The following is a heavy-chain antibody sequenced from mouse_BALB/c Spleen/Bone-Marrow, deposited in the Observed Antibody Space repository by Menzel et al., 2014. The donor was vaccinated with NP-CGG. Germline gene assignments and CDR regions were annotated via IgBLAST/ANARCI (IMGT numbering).Heavy chain of an antibody. CDR1: GYTFTSYV. D-gene: IGHD2-14*01. CDR3: ARSGRYDGFAY. CDR2: INPYNDGT. V-gene: IGHV1-14*01. J-gene: IGHJ3*01. Sequence: VQLNQSGPELVKPGASVKMSCKASGYTFTSYVMHWVKQKPGQGLEWIGYINPYNDGTKYNEKFKGKAILTSDKSSSTAYMELSSLTSEDSAVYYCARSGRYDGFAYWGQGTLVTVSA.